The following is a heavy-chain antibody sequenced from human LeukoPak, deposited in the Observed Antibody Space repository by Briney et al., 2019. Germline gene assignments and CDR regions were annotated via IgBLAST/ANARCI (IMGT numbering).Heavy chain of an antibody. V-gene: IGHV3-72*01. J-gene: IGHJ4*02. CDR2: IKNKAKSYTT. Sequence: GGSLRLSCAASGFFFSDPYMEWVRQAPGKGLEWVGRIKNKAKSYTTEYAVSVKGRFTISRDDSKNSLYLQMDSLKTEDTAVYFCARSRLGALDYWGQGTLVTVSS. D-gene: IGHD1-26*01. CDR3: ARSRLGALDY. CDR1: GFFFSDPY.